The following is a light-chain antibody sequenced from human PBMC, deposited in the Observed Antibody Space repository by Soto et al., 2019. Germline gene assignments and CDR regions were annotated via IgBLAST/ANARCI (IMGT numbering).Light chain of an antibody. CDR2: LNSDGSH. Sequence: QPVLTQSPSASASLGASVKLTCTPSSGHSSYAIAWHQQQPEKGPRFLMKLNSDGSHTKGDGIPDRFSGSSSGAERYLTISSLQSEDEADYYCQTWGTGIPRVFGGGTKLTVL. V-gene: IGLV4-69*01. CDR1: SGHSSYA. CDR3: QTWGTGIPRV. J-gene: IGLJ3*02.